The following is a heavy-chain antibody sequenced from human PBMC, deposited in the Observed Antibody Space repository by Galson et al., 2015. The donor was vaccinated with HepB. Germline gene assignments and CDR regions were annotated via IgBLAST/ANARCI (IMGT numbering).Heavy chain of an antibody. CDR3: ARTPTVTTRWAFDI. V-gene: IGHV1-18*01. D-gene: IGHD4-17*01. J-gene: IGHJ3*02. Sequence: SVKVSCKASGYTFTSYGISWVRQAPGQGLEWMGWISAYNGNTNYAQKLQGRVTMTTDTSTSTAYMELRSLRSDDTAVYYCARTPTVTTRWAFDIWGQGTMVTVSS. CDR1: GYTFTSYG. CDR2: ISAYNGNT.